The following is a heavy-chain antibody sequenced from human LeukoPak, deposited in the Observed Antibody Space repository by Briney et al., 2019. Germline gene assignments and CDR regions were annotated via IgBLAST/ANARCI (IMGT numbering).Heavy chain of an antibody. Sequence: SETLSLTCAVYGGSFSGYYWSWIRQPPGKGLEWIGEINHSGSTNYNPSLKSRVTISEDTCQNQFSLKPRSVTAADTAEYYCAREPRPYNAWFDYWGQGTLVTVSS. V-gene: IGHV4-34*01. D-gene: IGHD5-24*01. CDR3: AREPRPYNAWFDY. J-gene: IGHJ4*02. CDR1: GGSFSGYY. CDR2: INHSGST.